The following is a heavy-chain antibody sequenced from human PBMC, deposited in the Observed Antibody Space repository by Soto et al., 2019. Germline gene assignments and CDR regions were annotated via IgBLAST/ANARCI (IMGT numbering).Heavy chain of an antibody. CDR1: GGSISSGGYY. J-gene: IGHJ5*02. CDR2: IYYSGST. D-gene: IGHD3-22*01. V-gene: IGHV4-31*03. CDR3: AREGEWGYYDSSGYSFDP. Sequence: QVQLQESGPGLVKPSQTLSLTCTVSGGSISSGGYYWSWIRQHPGKGLEWIGYIYYSGSTYYNPSLKSRVTISVHTSKNQFSLKLSSVTAADTAVYYCAREGEWGYYDSSGYSFDPWGQGTLVTVSS.